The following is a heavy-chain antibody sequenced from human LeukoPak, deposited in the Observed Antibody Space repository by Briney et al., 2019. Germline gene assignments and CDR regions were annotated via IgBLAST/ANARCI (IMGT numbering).Heavy chain of an antibody. CDR3: ARLSGANSGWYFDY. D-gene: IGHD6-19*01. CDR2: IYYSGST. J-gene: IGHJ4*02. V-gene: IGHV4-39*01. CDR1: GGSISSSSYY. Sequence: PSETLSLTRTVSGGSISSSSYYWGWIRQPPGKGLEWIGSIYYSGSTYYNPSLKSRVTISVDTSKNQFSLKLSSVTAADTAVYYCARLSGANSGWYFDYWGQGTLVTVSS.